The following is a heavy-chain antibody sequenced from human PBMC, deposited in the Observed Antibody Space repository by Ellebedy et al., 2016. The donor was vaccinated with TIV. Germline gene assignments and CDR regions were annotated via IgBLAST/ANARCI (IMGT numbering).Heavy chain of an antibody. CDR3: AKGVPGATTVTTCFDY. D-gene: IGHD4-17*01. Sequence: GESLKISCSASGFTFSIFGMHWVRRAPGKGLEWVAGISYDGDNKYYADSVKGRFTVSRDNSKSTLYLQMNSLRGDDTAVYYCAKGVPGATTVTTCFDYWGQGTLVTVSA. CDR2: ISYDGDNK. J-gene: IGHJ4*02. CDR1: GFTFSIFG. V-gene: IGHV3-30*18.